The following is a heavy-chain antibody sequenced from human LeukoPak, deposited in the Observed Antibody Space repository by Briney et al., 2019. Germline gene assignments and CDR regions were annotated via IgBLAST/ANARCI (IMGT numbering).Heavy chain of an antibody. CDR3: ARLASPYYYYYMDV. CDR2: IYTSGST. V-gene: IGHV4-4*09. Sequence: SETVSLTCTVSVGSISSYYWSWIRQPPGKGLEWIGYIYTSGSTNYNPSLKSRVTISVDTSKNQFSLKLSSVTAADTAVYYCARLASPYYYYYMDVWGKGTTVTVSS. CDR1: VGSISSYY. J-gene: IGHJ6*03. D-gene: IGHD5-12*01.